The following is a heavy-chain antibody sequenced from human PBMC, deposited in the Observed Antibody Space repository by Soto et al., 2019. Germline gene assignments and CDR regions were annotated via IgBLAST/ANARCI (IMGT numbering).Heavy chain of an antibody. Sequence: SVKVSCKASGGTFSRYAISRVRQAPGQGHEWMGGIIPIFGTANYAQKFQGRVTITADESTSTAYMELSSLRSEDTAVYYCEKDICRPSSCCNHYWGQGTLVTVS. CDR3: EKDICRPSSCCNHY. V-gene: IGHV1-69*13. D-gene: IGHD2-15*01. J-gene: IGHJ4*02. CDR2: IIPIFGTA. CDR1: GGTFSRYA.